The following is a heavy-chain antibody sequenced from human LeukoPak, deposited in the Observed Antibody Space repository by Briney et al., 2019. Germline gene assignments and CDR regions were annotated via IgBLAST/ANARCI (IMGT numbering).Heavy chain of an antibody. CDR1: GFTFSSYG. CDR2: IRYDGSNK. V-gene: IGHV3-30*02. Sequence: GGSLRLSCAASGFTFSSYGMHWVRQAPGKGLEWVAFIRYDGSNKYYADSVKGRFTISRDNSKNTLYLQMNSLRAEDTAVYYCAKDKESVVVVPAAIDYYYMDVWGKGTTVTVS. J-gene: IGHJ6*03. D-gene: IGHD2-2*01. CDR3: AKDKESVVVVPAAIDYYYMDV.